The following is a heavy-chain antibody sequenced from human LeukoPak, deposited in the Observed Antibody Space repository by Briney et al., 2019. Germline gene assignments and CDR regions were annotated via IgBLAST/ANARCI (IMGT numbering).Heavy chain of an antibody. Sequence: QTGGSLRLSCAASGFTFSSYAMSWVRQAPGKGLEWVSVLYSGGNTYYADSVKGRFTISRDNSKNTLYLQMNSLRAEDTAVYYCARYDGGSGPFDYWGQGTLVTVSS. V-gene: IGHV3-53*01. J-gene: IGHJ4*02. CDR3: ARYDGGSGPFDY. CDR2: LYSGGNT. CDR1: GFTFSSYA. D-gene: IGHD3-10*01.